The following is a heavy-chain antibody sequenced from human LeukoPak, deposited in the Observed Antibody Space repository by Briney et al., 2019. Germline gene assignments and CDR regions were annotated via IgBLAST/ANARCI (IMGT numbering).Heavy chain of an antibody. CDR1: GGTFSSYA. CDR2: INPSGGST. D-gene: IGHD5-24*01. Sequence: ASVKVSCKASGGTFSSYAISWVRQAPGQGLEWMGIINPSGGSTSYAQKFQGRVTMTRDTSTSTVYMELSSLRSEDTAVYYCARDFKGREMATIRYWYFDLWGRGTLVTVSS. CDR3: ARDFKGREMATIRYWYFDL. V-gene: IGHV1-46*01. J-gene: IGHJ2*01.